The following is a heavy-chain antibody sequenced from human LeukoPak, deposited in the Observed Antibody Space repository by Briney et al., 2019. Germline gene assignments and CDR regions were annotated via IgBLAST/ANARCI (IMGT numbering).Heavy chain of an antibody. Sequence: SETLSLTCTVSGGSISSGSYYWSWIRQPPGKGLEWIGTIYYSGSTYYNPSLKSRVTISVDTSKNQFSLKLSSVTAADTAVYYCARVDTAMASWDYWGQGTLVTVSS. D-gene: IGHD5-18*01. V-gene: IGHV4-39*07. CDR2: IYYSGST. CDR3: ARVDTAMASWDY. J-gene: IGHJ4*02. CDR1: GGSISSGSYY.